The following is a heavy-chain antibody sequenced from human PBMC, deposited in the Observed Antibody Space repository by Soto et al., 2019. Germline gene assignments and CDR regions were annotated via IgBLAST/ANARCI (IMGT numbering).Heavy chain of an antibody. Sequence: QVQLEQSGAEVKKPGASMKVSCQASGYTFTSYYIHWVRQAPGQGLEWMGVSHVGPDTTMYAQKFQGRVTMTRDTSTSTVYMELSSLISEDTAVYFCARESSGTQYFDYSGQGTLVTVSS. CDR3: ARESSGTQYFDY. CDR1: GYTFTSYY. D-gene: IGHD6-19*01. CDR2: SHVGPDTT. J-gene: IGHJ4*02. V-gene: IGHV1-46*01.